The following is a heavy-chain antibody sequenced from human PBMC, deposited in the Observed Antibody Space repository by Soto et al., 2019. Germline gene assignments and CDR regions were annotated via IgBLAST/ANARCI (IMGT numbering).Heavy chain of an antibody. V-gene: IGHV3-23*01. J-gene: IGHJ4*02. Sequence: GGSLRLSCTASGFTFSSYSMSWVRQAPGRGLEWVSGVTGSGSYIYYADSVKGRFTISRDNSKNTLYLQMSSLRAEDTAVYYCARLITMVRGIDCWGQGTLVTVSS. D-gene: IGHD3-10*01. CDR1: GFTFSSYS. CDR3: ARLITMVRGIDC. CDR2: VTGSGSYI.